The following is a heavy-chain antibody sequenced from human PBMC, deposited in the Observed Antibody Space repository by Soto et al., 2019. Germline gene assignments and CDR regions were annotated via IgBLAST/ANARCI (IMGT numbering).Heavy chain of an antibody. Sequence: QLQLQESGPGLVKPSETLSLTCTVSGGSIASSGFYWVWIRQPPGKGLEWIGSIDYSGATYYNPPLRSRVTISIDTSKTQFSLKLSSVTAADTAVHYCARRIGGYDFDYWGQGTLVTVSS. CDR3: ARRIGGYDFDY. CDR2: IDYSGAT. J-gene: IGHJ4*02. CDR1: GGSIASSGFY. V-gene: IGHV4-39*01. D-gene: IGHD3-16*01.